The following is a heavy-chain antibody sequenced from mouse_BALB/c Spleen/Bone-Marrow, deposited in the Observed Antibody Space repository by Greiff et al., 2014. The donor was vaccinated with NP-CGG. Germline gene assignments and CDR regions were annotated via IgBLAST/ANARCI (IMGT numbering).Heavy chain of an antibody. J-gene: IGHJ2*01. Sequence: EVKLMESGPELVKPGASVKISCKASGYTFTDYNMHWVKQSHGKSLEWIGYIYPYNGGTGYNQKFKTKATLTVDNSSSTAYMELRSLTSEDSAVYYCARKDYDSFLDYWGQGTTLTVSS. V-gene: IGHV1S29*02. CDR2: IYPYNGGT. D-gene: IGHD2-4*01. CDR1: GYTFTDYN. CDR3: ARKDYDSFLDY.